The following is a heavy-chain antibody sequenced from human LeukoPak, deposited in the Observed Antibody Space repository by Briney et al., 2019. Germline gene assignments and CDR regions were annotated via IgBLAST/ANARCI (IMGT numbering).Heavy chain of an antibody. CDR1: GYSFPIYW. D-gene: IGHD6-19*01. J-gene: IGHJ5*02. V-gene: IGHV5-10-1*01. CDR3: ARQWHSSLNRLDP. Sequence: GESRKISCKGSGYSFPIYWISWVRQMPGKGLEWMGRIDPSDSYTNYSPSSQGHVTISADKSISTAYLQWSSLRASDTAIYYCARQWHSSLNRLDPWGQGTLVTV. CDR2: IDPSDSYT.